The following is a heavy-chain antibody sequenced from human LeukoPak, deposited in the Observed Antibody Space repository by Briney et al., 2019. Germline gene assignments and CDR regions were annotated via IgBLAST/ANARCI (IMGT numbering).Heavy chain of an antibody. D-gene: IGHD3-22*01. V-gene: IGHV3-43D*03. CDR3: ARGYYDSSGYYFDY. CDR1: GFTFDDYA. J-gene: IGHJ4*02. Sequence: GGSLRLSCAASGFTFDDYAMNWVRQGPGKGLEWVSLISWDGGGTYYADSVKGRFTISRDNSKNSLYLQMNSLRAEDTALYYCARGYYDSSGYYFDYWGQGTLVTVSS. CDR2: ISWDGGGT.